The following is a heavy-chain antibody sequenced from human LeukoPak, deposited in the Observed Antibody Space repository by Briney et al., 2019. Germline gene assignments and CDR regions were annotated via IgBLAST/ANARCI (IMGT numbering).Heavy chain of an antibody. CDR2: ISGSGGST. Sequence: GGSLRLSCAASGFTVSSNYMSWVCQAPGKGLEWVSAISGSGGSTYYADSVKGRFTISRDNSKNTLYLQMNSLRAEDTAVYYCAKDRVSSSWYFDYWGQGTLVTVSS. CDR1: GFTVSSNY. J-gene: IGHJ4*02. CDR3: AKDRVSSSWYFDY. V-gene: IGHV3-23*01. D-gene: IGHD6-13*01.